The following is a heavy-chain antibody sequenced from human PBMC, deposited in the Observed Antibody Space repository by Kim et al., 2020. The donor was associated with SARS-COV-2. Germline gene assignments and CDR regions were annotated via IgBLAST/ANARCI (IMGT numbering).Heavy chain of an antibody. D-gene: IGHD4-17*01. CDR1: GFTFGDYA. CDR3: TRSSPDRYLGGYGDYYNYYYYGMDV. Sequence: GGSLRLSCTASGFTFGDYAMSWFRQAPGKGLEWVGFIRSKAYGGTTEYAASVKGRFTISRDDSKSIAYLQMNSLKTEDTAVYYCTRSSPDRYLGGYGDYYNYYYYGMDVWGQGTTVTVSS. CDR2: IRSKAYGGTT. J-gene: IGHJ6*02. V-gene: IGHV3-49*03.